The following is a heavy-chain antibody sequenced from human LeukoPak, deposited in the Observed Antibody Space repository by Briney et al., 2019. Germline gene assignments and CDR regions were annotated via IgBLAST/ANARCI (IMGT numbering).Heavy chain of an antibody. J-gene: IGHJ6*02. CDR2: INHSGST. D-gene: IGHD4-17*01. Sequence: PGGSLRLSCAASGFTFSSYAMSWIRQPPGKGLEWIGEINHSGSTNYNPSLKSRVTISVDTSKNQFSLKLSSVTAADTAVYYCARLGGNYGDYLGKSNYYYGMDVWGQGTTVTVSS. V-gene: IGHV4-34*01. CDR1: GFTFSSYA. CDR3: ARLGGNYGDYLGKSNYYYGMDV.